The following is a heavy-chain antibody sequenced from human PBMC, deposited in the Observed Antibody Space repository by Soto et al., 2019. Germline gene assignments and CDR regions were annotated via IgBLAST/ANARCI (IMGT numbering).Heavy chain of an antibody. CDR2: IYPGDSDT. V-gene: IGHV5-51*01. CDR1: GYSFTSYW. Sequence: GESLKISCKGSGYSFTSYWIGWVRQMPGKGLEWMGIIYPGDSDTRYSPSFQGQVTISADKSISTAYLQWSSLKASDTAMYYCARHRGGGYYYDSSGLGASDIWGQGTMVTVSS. J-gene: IGHJ3*02. D-gene: IGHD3-22*01. CDR3: ARHRGGGYYYDSSGLGASDI.